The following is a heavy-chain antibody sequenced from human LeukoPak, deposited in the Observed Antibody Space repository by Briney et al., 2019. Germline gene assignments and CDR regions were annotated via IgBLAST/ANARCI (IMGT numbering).Heavy chain of an antibody. J-gene: IGHJ2*01. CDR1: GHTFINYG. V-gene: IGHV1-18*01. CDR2: ISAYNGNT. CDR3: ARQIGYCGGGSCYWYFNL. Sequence: ASVKVSCKASGHTFINYGISWVRQAPGQGLEWMGWISAYNGNTNYAQKLQGRVTMTTDTSTSTAYMELRSLRSDDTAVYYCARQIGYCGGGSCYWYFNLWGRGTLVTVSS. D-gene: IGHD2-15*01.